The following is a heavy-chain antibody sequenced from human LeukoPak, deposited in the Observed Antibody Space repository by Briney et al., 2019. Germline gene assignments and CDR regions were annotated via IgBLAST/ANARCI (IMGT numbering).Heavy chain of an antibody. J-gene: IGHJ4*02. Sequence: GGSLRPSCAASGFTFSSYGMSWVRQAPGKGLEWVSAISGSGGSTYYADSVKGRFTISRDNSKNTLYLQMNSLRAEDTAVYYCAKAHHGDYFFYFDYWGQGTLVTVSS. CDR2: ISGSGGST. V-gene: IGHV3-23*01. CDR3: AKAHHGDYFFYFDY. CDR1: GFTFSSYG. D-gene: IGHD4-17*01.